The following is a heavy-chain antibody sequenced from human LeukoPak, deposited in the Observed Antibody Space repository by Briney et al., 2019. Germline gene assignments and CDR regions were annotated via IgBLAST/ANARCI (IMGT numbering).Heavy chain of an antibody. V-gene: IGHV1-46*01. CDR3: ARDPRDYYDSSPAGRYFDL. CDR2: INPSGGST. Sequence: GASVKVSCKASGYTFTSYYMHWVRQAPGQGLEWMGIINPSGGSTSYAQKFQGRVTMTRDMSTSTVYMELSSLRSEDTAVYYCARDPRDYYDSSPAGRYFDLWGRGTLVTVSS. J-gene: IGHJ2*01. D-gene: IGHD3-22*01. CDR1: GYTFTSYY.